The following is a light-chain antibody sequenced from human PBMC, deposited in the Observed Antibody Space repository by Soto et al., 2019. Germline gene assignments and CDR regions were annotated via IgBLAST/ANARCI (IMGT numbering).Light chain of an antibody. CDR1: SSYVGSYNL. CDR2: VDS. V-gene: IGLV2-23*01. J-gene: IGLJ1*01. CDR3: CSYARSSTYV. Sequence: QSALTQPASVSGSPGQSITISCTGTSSYVGSYNLVSWYQQHPGKAPKVMIYVDSKRPSGVSNRFSGSKSGNTASLTISGLQAEDEADYYCCSYARSSTYVFGTGTKLTVL.